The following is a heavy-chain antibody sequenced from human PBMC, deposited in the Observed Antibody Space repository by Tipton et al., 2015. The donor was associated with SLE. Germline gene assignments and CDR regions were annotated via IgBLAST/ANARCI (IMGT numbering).Heavy chain of an antibody. J-gene: IGHJ5*02. D-gene: IGHD2-15*01. CDR3: ARGVVVVVAATYNWFDP. V-gene: IGHV3-48*01. Sequence: SLRLSCAASGFTFSSYSMNWVTQAPGKGLEWVSYISSSSTIYYADSVKGRFTISRDNAKNSLYLPMNSLRAEDTAVYYCARGVVVVVAATYNWFDPWGQGTLVTVSS. CDR2: ISSSSTI. CDR1: GFTFSSYS.